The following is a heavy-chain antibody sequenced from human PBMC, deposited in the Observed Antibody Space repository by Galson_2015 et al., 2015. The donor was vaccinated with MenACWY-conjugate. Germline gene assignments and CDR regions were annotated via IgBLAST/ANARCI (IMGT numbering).Heavy chain of an antibody. J-gene: IGHJ4*02. Sequence: SLRLSCAASGFTFSSYWMHWVPQAPGKGLVWVSRINSDGSSTSYADSVKGRFTISRDNAKNTLYLQMNSLRAEDTAVYYCARDTYGDYVDYWGQGTLVTVSS. CDR2: INSDGSST. CDR1: GFTFSSYW. V-gene: IGHV3-74*01. D-gene: IGHD4-17*01. CDR3: ARDTYGDYVDY.